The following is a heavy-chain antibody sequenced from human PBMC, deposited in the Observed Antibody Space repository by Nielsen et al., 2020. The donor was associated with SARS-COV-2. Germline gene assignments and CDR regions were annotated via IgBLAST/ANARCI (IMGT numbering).Heavy chain of an antibody. CDR3: ARLRRYGSGSYYKGNWFDP. J-gene: IGHJ5*02. CDR1: GYTFTGYY. CDR2: INPNSGGT. V-gene: IGHV1-2*04. Sequence: ASVKVSCRASGYTFTGYYMHWVRQAPGQGLEWMGWINPNSGGTNYAQKFQGWVTMTRDTSISTAYMELGRLRSDDTAVYYCARLRRYGSGSYYKGNWFDPWGQGTLVTVSS. D-gene: IGHD3-10*01.